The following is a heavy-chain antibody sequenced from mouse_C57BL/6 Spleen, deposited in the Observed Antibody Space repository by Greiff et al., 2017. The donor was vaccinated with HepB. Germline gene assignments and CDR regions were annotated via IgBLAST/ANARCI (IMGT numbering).Heavy chain of an antibody. J-gene: IGHJ2*01. CDR2: ISYDGSN. V-gene: IGHV3-6*01. CDR3: ARGYDYDDAYYFDY. CDR1: GYSITSGYY. Sequence: ESGPGLVKPSQSLSLTCSVTGYSITSGYYWNWIRQFPGNKLEWMGYISYDGSNNYNPSLKNRISITRDTSKNQFFLKLNSVTTEDTATYYCARGYDYDDAYYFDYWGKGTTLTVSS. D-gene: IGHD2-4*01.